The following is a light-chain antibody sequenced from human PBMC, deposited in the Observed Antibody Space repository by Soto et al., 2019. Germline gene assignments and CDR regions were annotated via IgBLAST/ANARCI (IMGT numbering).Light chain of an antibody. J-gene: IGLJ1*01. CDR1: SSDFGGYNY. V-gene: IGLV2-11*01. Sequence: QSALTQPRSVSGSPGQSVTISCTGTSSDFGGYNYVSWYQHHPGKAPKLMIYDVSERPSGVPDRFSGSKSGNTASLTIFGLQAEDEADYYCCSYPGTFYVFGTGTKLTVL. CDR3: CSYPGTFYV. CDR2: DVS.